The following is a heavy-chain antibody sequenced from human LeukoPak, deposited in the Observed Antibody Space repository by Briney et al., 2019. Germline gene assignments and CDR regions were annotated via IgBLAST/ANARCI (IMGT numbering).Heavy chain of an antibody. D-gene: IGHD2-2*02. Sequence: ASVKVSFKASGYTFTGYYMHWVRQAPGQGLEWMGWINPNSGGTNYAQKFQGRVTMTRDTSISTAYMELSRLRSDDTAVYYCAREGKYCSSTSCYTTFDYWGQGTLVTVSS. J-gene: IGHJ4*02. CDR2: INPNSGGT. CDR3: AREGKYCSSTSCYTTFDY. CDR1: GYTFTGYY. V-gene: IGHV1-2*02.